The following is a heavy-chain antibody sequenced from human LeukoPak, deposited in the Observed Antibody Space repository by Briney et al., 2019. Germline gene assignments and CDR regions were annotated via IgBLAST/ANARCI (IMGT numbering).Heavy chain of an antibody. CDR1: GGTFSSYA. CDR2: IIPIFGTA. CDR3: ARGSIVVVPAVIRSNYYGMDV. Sequence: SVKVSCKASGGTFSSYAISWVRQAPGQGLEWMGGIIPIFGTANYAQKFQGRVTITADESTSTAYMELSSLRSEDTAVYYCARGSIVVVPAVIRSNYYGMDVWGQGTTVTVSS. D-gene: IGHD2-2*02. V-gene: IGHV1-69*13. J-gene: IGHJ6*02.